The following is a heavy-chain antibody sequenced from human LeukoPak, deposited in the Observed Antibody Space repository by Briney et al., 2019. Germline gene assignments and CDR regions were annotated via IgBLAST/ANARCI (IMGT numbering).Heavy chain of an antibody. Sequence: SETLSLMCTVSGGXISGHYWNWIRQPAGRGLEWIGRIYSSGNTNYNPSFGSRVIMSMDASKSQFSLKVTSVTAADTAVYYCARGDGYNWGNFDYWGQGTLVTVSS. CDR1: GGXISGHY. D-gene: IGHD5-24*01. V-gene: IGHV4-4*07. CDR3: ARGDGYNWGNFDY. J-gene: IGHJ4*02. CDR2: IYSSGNT.